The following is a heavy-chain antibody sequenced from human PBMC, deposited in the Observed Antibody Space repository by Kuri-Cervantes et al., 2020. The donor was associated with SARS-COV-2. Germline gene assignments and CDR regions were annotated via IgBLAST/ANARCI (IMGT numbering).Heavy chain of an antibody. D-gene: IGHD4-17*01. V-gene: IGHV3-21*01. CDR1: GFTFSSYS. CDR3: AKDPRDGEIGEYFQH. CDR2: ISSSSRSI. Sequence: GESLKISCAASGFTFSSYSMNWVRQAPGKGLEWVSSISSSSRSIYYADSVKGRFTISRDNAKNSLYLQMNSLRAEDTAVYYCAKDPRDGEIGEYFQHWGQGTLVTVSS. J-gene: IGHJ1*01.